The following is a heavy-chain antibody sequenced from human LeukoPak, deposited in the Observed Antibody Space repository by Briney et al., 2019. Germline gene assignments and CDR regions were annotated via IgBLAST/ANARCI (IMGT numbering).Heavy chain of an antibody. V-gene: IGHV3-7*01. CDR3: ARLLLRFGEAVSGFDS. Sequence: QTGGSLRLSCAASGFIFSNYWMGWVRQAPGKGLEWVANIRPDASANFYADSVKGRFTISRDNAKSSLYLQMNSLRAEDTAVYYCARLLLRFGEAVSGFDSCGQGALVTVSS. J-gene: IGHJ4*02. CDR2: IRPDASAN. CDR1: GFIFSNYW. D-gene: IGHD3-10*01.